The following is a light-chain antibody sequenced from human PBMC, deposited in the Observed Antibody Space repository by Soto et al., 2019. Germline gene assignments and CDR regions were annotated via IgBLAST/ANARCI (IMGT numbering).Light chain of an antibody. Sequence: EIVLTQSPGTLSLSPGEGATLSCRASQSVRYNYLAWYQQKPGQAPRLLIYGASSRATGIPDRFSGSGSGTDFTLTISRLEPEDFAVYYCQQYGSSRSITFGQGTRLEIK. CDR2: GAS. CDR1: QSVRYNY. V-gene: IGKV3-20*01. J-gene: IGKJ5*01. CDR3: QQYGSSRSIT.